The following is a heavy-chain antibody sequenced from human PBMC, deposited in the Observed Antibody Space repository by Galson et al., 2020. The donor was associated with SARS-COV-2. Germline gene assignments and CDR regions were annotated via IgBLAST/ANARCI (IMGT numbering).Heavy chain of an antibody. CDR3: ATATHEPGTYYYGSGSPGDYGMDV. Sequence: SETLSLTCTVSGGSISSSSYYWGWIRQPPGKGLEWIGSIYYSGSTYYNPSLKSRVTISVDTSKNQFSLKLSSVTAADTAVYYCATATHEPGTYYYGSGSPGDYGMDVWGQGTTVTVSS. D-gene: IGHD3-10*01. J-gene: IGHJ6*02. CDR2: IYYSGST. CDR1: GGSISSSSYY. V-gene: IGHV4-39*07.